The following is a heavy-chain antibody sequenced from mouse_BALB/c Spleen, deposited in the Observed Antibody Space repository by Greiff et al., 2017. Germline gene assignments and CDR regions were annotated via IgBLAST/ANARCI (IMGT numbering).Heavy chain of an antibody. Sequence: EVKLQQSGAELVRSGASVKLSCTASGFNIKDYYMHWVKQRPEQGLEWIGWIDPENGDTEYAPKFQGKATMTADTSSNTAYLQLSRLTSEDTAVYYCNTEPAFAYWGQGTLVTVSA. V-gene: IGHV14-4*02. CDR3: NTEPAFAY. J-gene: IGHJ3*01. CDR1: GFNIKDYY. D-gene: IGHD1-2*01. CDR2: IDPENGDT.